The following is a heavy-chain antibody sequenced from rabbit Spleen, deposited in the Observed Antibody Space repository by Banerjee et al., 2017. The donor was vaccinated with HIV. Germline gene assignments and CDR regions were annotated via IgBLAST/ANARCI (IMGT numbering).Heavy chain of an antibody. J-gene: IGHJ4*01. V-gene: IGHV1S45*01. CDR2: IYTGSGST. CDR1: GFSFSNNYW. Sequence: QEELEESGGDLVKPEGSLTLTCTASGFSFSNNYWICWVRQAPGKGLEWIACIYTGSGSTYYASWAKGRFTISKTSSTTVTLQMTSLTAADTATYFCARDYDGVSNFQFKLWGPGTLVTVS. D-gene: IGHD8-1*01. CDR3: ARDYDGVSNFQFKL.